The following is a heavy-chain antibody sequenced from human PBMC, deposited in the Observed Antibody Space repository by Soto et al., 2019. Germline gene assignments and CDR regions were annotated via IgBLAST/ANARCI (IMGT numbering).Heavy chain of an antibody. Sequence: QLLQSGGGLVQPGGSLTLSCAASGFTFGTTDMSWVRQAPGEGLEWVSTIDGSGGLTYYADSVKGRFTISRDNSRNTVFLIMNRLRGDDTAVYYGLKTWGWFNPWGHGALVNVSS. CDR1: GFTFGTTD. CDR3: LKTWGWFNP. CDR2: IDGSGGLT. D-gene: IGHD3-16*01. V-gene: IGHV3-23*01. J-gene: IGHJ5*02.